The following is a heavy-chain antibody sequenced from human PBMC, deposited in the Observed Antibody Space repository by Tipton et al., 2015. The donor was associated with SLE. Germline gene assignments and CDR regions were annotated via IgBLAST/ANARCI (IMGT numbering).Heavy chain of an antibody. D-gene: IGHD1-26*01. Sequence: LRLSCAVSGVSISSSGYAWSWIRQAPGKGLEWIGYIYHGGSTYYNPSLKSRITTSVDMSKNQFSLKLTSVTAADTAVYYCARAPSGSHDFDYWGQGTLVTVSS. V-gene: IGHV4-30-2*01. CDR3: ARAPSGSHDFDY. CDR1: GVSISSSGYA. J-gene: IGHJ4*02. CDR2: IYHGGST.